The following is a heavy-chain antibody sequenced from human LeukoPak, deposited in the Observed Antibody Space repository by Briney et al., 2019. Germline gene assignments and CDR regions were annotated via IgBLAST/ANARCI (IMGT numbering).Heavy chain of an antibody. CDR2: INHSGST. Sequence: KPSETLSLTCAVYGGSFSGYYWSWIRQPPGKGLEWIGEINHSGSTNYNPSLKSRVTISVDTSKNQFSLKLSSVTAADTAVYYCARLRFLEWSPFDYWGQGTLVTVSS. J-gene: IGHJ4*02. CDR1: GGSFSGYY. CDR3: ARLRFLEWSPFDY. V-gene: IGHV4-34*01. D-gene: IGHD3-3*01.